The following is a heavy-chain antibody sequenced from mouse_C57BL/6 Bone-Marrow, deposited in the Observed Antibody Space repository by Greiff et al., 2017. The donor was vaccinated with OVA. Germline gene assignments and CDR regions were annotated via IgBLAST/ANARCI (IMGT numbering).Heavy chain of an antibody. V-gene: IGHV5-6*01. J-gene: IGHJ2*01. CDR2: ISSGGSYT. Sequence: EVQGVESGGDLVKPGGSLKLSCAASGFTFSRYGMSWVRQTPDKRLEWVATISSGGSYTYYPDSVKGRFTISRDNAKNTLYLQMSSLKSDDTAMYYCASRGYFYYWGQGTTLTVSS. CDR3: ASRGYFYY. CDR1: GFTFSRYG.